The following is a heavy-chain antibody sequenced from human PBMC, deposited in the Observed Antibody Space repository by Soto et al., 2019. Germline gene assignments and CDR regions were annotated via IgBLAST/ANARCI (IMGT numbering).Heavy chain of an antibody. CDR1: GYSFTSYW. J-gene: IGHJ5*02. D-gene: IGHD6-13*01. Sequence: LGESLKISCKGSGYSFTSYWIGWVRQMPGKGLEWMGIIYPGDSDTRYSPSFQGQVTISADKSISTAYLQWSSLKASDTAMYYCARQSIAAAVVPWLDPWGQGTLVTVSS. CDR3: ARQSIAAAVVPWLDP. V-gene: IGHV5-51*01. CDR2: IYPGDSDT.